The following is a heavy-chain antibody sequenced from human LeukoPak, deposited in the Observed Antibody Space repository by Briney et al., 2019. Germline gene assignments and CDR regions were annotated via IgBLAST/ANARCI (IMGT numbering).Heavy chain of an antibody. CDR1: GFTLRSHA. D-gene: IGHD3-16*01. CDR3: AKQMSTVTFTPFDY. V-gene: IGHV3-23*01. Sequence: GGFLRLSCAASGFTLRSHAMSWVRQAPGKGLEWVSAISGSGASTDYADSVKGRFTISRDNSKNTLYLQMNSLRADDTAVYYCAKQMSTVTFTPFDYWGQGTLVTVSS. J-gene: IGHJ4*02. CDR2: ISGSGAST.